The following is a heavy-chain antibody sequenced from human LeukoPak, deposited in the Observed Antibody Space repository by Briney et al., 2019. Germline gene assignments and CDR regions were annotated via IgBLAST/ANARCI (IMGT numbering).Heavy chain of an antibody. CDR1: GFTFDDYG. CDR3: ARAGGTTGTTHYYYMDV. J-gene: IGHJ6*03. V-gene: IGHV3-20*04. D-gene: IGHD1-1*01. CDR2: IIWHGGST. Sequence: GGSLRFSCAASGFTFDDYGMSWVRQAPGKGLEWVSGIIWHGGSTGYAASVKGRFTISRDNAKNSLYLQMNSLRAEDTAFYYCARAGGTTGTTHYYYMDVWGKGTTVTVSS.